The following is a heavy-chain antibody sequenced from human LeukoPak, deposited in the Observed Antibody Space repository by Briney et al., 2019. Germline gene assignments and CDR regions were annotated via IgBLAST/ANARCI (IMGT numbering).Heavy chain of an antibody. D-gene: IGHD1-26*01. CDR2: IWYDGSNK. Sequence: AGRSLRLSCAASGFTFSSYGMHWVRQAPGKGLEWVAVIWYDGSNKYYADSVKGRFTISRDNSKNTLYLRMNSLRAEDTAVYYCAKDIRSVGATQTAFDIWGQGTMVTVSS. CDR3: AKDIRSVGATQTAFDI. J-gene: IGHJ3*02. V-gene: IGHV3-33*06. CDR1: GFTFSSYG.